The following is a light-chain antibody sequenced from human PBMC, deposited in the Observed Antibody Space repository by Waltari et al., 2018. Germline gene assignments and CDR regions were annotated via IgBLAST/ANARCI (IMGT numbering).Light chain of an antibody. CDR1: TSDVWTYNL. CDR2: EGT. CDR3: CSYVSNTYV. V-gene: IGLV2-23*01. J-gene: IGLJ1*01. Sequence: QSALTQPASVSGSPGQSITISCTGTTSDVWTYNLVSWYQQHPGKAPKLIIFEGTKRPSGVSKRVFAAKSGNTASLTISGLQADDEADYHCCSYVSNTYVFGTGTKVTVL.